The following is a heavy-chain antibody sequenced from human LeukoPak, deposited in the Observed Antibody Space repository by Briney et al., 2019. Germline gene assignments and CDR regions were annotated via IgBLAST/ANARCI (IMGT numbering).Heavy chain of an antibody. CDR1: GFTFSSYS. D-gene: IGHD2-2*01. Sequence: GGSLRLSCAASGFTFSSYSMNWVRQAPGKGLEWVSSISSSSSYIYYADSVKGRFTISRDNAKNSLYLQMNSLRAEDTAVYYCAKVSCSSTSCHSGYYYYYYMDVWGKGTTVTISS. V-gene: IGHV3-21*04. J-gene: IGHJ6*03. CDR3: AKVSCSSTSCHSGYYYYYYMDV. CDR2: ISSSSSYI.